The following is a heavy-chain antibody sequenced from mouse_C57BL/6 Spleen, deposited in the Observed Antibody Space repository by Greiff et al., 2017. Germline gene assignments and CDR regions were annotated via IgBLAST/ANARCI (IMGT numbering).Heavy chain of an antibody. D-gene: IGHD3-3*01. CDR3: ARGDSYFDY. J-gene: IGHJ2*01. CDR2: IDPSDSYT. Sequence: QVQLQQPGAELVMPGASVKLSCKASGYTFTSYWMHWVKLRPGQGLEWIGEIDPSDSYTNYNQKFKGKSTLTVDKSSSTAYMQLSSLTSEDSAVYYCARGDSYFDYWGQGTTLTVSS. V-gene: IGHV1-69*01. CDR1: GYTFTSYW.